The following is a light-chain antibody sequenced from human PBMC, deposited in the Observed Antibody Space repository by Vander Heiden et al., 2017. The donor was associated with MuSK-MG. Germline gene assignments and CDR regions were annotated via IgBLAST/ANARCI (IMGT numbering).Light chain of an antibody. CDR1: SDIDVGTYR. CDR3: MTWHNSAAV. Sequence: QAVVTQPSSLSASPGTSASLTCTLRSDIDVGTYRIWWYQQKPGSPPQFLLRYKSDYDKQQGSGVPSRFSGSKDASANAGILLISGLQAEDEAYYYCMTWHNSAAVFGGGTKLTVL. CDR2: YKSDYDK. J-gene: IGLJ2*01. V-gene: IGLV5-45*03.